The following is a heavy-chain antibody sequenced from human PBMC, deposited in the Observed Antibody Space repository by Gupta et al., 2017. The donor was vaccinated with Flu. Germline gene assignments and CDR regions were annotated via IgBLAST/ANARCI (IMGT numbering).Heavy chain of an antibody. CDR2: IKHSGST. CDR3: AGYSSSWPLDY. Sequence: QVQLQQWGAGLLKPSETLSLTCAVYGGSFSGYYWSWIRQPPGKGLEWIGEIKHSGSTNYNPSLKRRVTISVDTSKNQFSLKLSSVTAADTAVYYCAGYSSSWPLDYWGQGTLGTVSS. D-gene: IGHD6-13*01. V-gene: IGHV4-34*01. CDR1: GGSFSGYY. J-gene: IGHJ4*02.